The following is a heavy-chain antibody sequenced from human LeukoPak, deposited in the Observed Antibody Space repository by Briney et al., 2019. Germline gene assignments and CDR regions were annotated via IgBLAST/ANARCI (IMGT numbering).Heavy chain of an antibody. Sequence: GGSLRLSCAASGFTFSSYGMHWVRQAPGKGLEWVAVISYDGSNKYYADSVKGRFTISRDNSKNTLYLQMNSLRAEDTAVYYCAKVRSTVTYLKVGYFDYWGQGTLVTVSS. CDR3: AKVRSTVTYLKVGYFDY. J-gene: IGHJ4*02. D-gene: IGHD4-17*01. CDR1: GFTFSSYG. V-gene: IGHV3-30*18. CDR2: ISYDGSNK.